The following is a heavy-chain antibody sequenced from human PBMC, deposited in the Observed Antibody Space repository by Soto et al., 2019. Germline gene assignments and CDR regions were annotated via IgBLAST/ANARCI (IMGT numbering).Heavy chain of an antibody. CDR1: GYTFTNYG. V-gene: IGHV1-18*01. J-gene: IGHJ4*02. Sequence: QVQLVQSGAEVKKPGASVKVSCKASGYTFTNYGISWVRQAPGQGLEWMGWISTYNGNTNYAQNFQGRVALTTDTSTSTAYMELRSLTSDDTAVCHCARDNGGGHLDYWGQGTLVTVSS. D-gene: IGHD2-15*01. CDR2: ISTYNGNT. CDR3: ARDNGGGHLDY.